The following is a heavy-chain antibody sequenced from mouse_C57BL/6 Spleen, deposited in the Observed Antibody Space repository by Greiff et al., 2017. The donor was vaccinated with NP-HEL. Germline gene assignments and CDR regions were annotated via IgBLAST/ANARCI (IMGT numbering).Heavy chain of an antibody. CDR2: IDPETGGT. J-gene: IGHJ4*01. CDR3: TRRVYYGNYPGAMDY. CDR1: GYTFTDYE. V-gene: IGHV1-15*01. Sequence: VQLQQSGAELVRPGASVTLSCKASGYTFTDYEMHWVKQTPVHGLEWIGAIDPETGGTAYNQKFKGKAILTADKSSSTAYMELRSLTSEDSAVYYCTRRVYYGNYPGAMDYWGQGTSVTVSS. D-gene: IGHD2-1*01.